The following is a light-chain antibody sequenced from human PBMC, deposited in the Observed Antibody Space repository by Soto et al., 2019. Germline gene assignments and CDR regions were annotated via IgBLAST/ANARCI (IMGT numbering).Light chain of an antibody. CDR1: QSVSSY. CDR2: DAS. Sequence: EIVLTQSPATLSLSPGEGATLSCRASQSVSSYLAWYQQTPGQPPRLLIYDASNRATGIPARFSGSGSGTDFTLTISSLEPEDFAVYYCHQRDKWHFTFGGGTKVEIK. CDR3: HQRDKWHFT. J-gene: IGKJ4*01. V-gene: IGKV3-11*01.